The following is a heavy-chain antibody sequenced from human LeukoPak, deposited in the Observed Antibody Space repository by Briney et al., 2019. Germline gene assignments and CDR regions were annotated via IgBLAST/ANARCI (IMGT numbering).Heavy chain of an antibody. CDR2: IDPSDSYT. D-gene: IGHD6-6*01. CDR3: ARSEHSSSHGGDY. CDR1: GYSFTSYW. V-gene: IGHV5-10-1*01. J-gene: IGHJ4*02. Sequence: GESLKISCKGSGYSFTSYWISWVRQMPGKGLEWMGRIDPSDSYTNDSPSFQGHVTISADKSISTAYLQWSSLKASDTAMYYCARSEHSSSHGGDYWGQGTLVTVSS.